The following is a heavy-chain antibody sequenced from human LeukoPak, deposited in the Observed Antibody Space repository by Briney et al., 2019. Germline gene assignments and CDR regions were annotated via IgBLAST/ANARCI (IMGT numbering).Heavy chain of an antibody. D-gene: IGHD6-13*01. V-gene: IGHV3-23*01. CDR1: GFTFTSFA. CDR2: ISGSSTVI. J-gene: IGHJ4*02. Sequence: GGSLRLSCAASGFTFTSFALSWVRQAPGKGLEWLSFISGSSTVIDYADSVKGRFTISRDNSKNTVYLQMNNLRAEDSAAYYCARGRQLAEYWGQGTLVTVSS. CDR3: ARGRQLAEY.